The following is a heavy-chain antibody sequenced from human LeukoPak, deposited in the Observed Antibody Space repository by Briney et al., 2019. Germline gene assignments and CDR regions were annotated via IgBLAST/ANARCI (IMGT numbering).Heavy chain of an antibody. J-gene: IGHJ4*02. CDR2: IYYSGNT. D-gene: IGHD4-17*01. CDR3: ARESDYVVLG. V-gene: IGHV4-39*07. Sequence: SETLSLTCTVSGGSISSRSYYWGWIRQPPGKGLEWIGNIYYSGNTYYNSSLKSRVTISIETSKNQFSLKVRSVTAADTAVYYCARESDYVVLGWGQGTLVTVSS. CDR1: GGSISSRSYY.